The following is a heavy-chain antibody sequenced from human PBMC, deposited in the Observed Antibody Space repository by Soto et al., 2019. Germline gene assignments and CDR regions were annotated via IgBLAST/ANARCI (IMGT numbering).Heavy chain of an antibody. CDR1: GYTFTGYY. CDR3: AGDFFYGAPEEGNWFDP. Sequence: ASVKVSCKASGYTFTGYYMHWVRQAPGQGLEWMGWINPNSGGTNYAQKFQGWVTMTRDTSISTAYMELSRLRSDDTAVYYCAGDFFYGAPEEGNWFDPWGQGTLVTVSS. V-gene: IGHV1-2*04. CDR2: INPNSGGT. J-gene: IGHJ5*02. D-gene: IGHD4-17*01.